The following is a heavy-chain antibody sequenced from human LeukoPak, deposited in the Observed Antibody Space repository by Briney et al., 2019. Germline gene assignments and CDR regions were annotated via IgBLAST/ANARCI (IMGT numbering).Heavy chain of an antibody. CDR3: ARHSYSGYDLGY. J-gene: IGHJ4*02. CDR2: IYNSGST. D-gene: IGHD5-12*01. CDR1: GGSVSSRSYY. Sequence: SETLSLTCTVSGGSVSSRSYYWGWIRQPPGKGLEWIGSIYNSGSTYYNPSLKSRVTISVDTSKNQFSLKLSSVTAADTAVYYCARHSYSGYDLGYWGQGTLVTVSS. V-gene: IGHV4-39*01.